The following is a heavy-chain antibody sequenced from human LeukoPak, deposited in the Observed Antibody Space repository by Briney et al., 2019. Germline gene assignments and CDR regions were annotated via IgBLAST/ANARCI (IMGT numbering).Heavy chain of an antibody. J-gene: IGHJ4*02. Sequence: ASVKVSCKVSGYTLTELSMHWVRQAPGKGLEWMGGFDPEDGETIYAQKFQGRVTMTEDTPTDTAYMEPSSLRSEDTAVYYCATELYDSSGYSPPFDYWGQGTLVTVSS. CDR1: GYTLTELS. CDR2: FDPEDGET. CDR3: ATELYDSSGYSPPFDY. D-gene: IGHD3-22*01. V-gene: IGHV1-24*01.